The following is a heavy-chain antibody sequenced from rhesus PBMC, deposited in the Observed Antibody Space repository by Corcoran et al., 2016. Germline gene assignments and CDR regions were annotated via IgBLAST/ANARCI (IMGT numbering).Heavy chain of an antibody. CDR3: ARRGYSGYSYFFDY. J-gene: IGHJ4*01. CDR1: GGSISGYY. Sequence: QLQLQESGPGLVKPSETLSLTCAVSGGSISGYYWSWIRQPPGKGLEWIGNIDGKIAGTNYNPSLKSRVSISKDTSKDQFSLKLSSGTAADTAVYYCARRGYSGYSYFFDYWGQGVLVTVSS. CDR2: IDGKIAGT. D-gene: IGHD5-42*01. V-gene: IGHV4-81*01.